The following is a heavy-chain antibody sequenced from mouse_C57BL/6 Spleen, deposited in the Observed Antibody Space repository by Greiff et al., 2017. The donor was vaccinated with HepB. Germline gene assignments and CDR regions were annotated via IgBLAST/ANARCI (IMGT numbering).Heavy chain of an antibody. CDR3: ARAGTPYDYDAWYFDV. D-gene: IGHD2-4*01. V-gene: IGHV3-6*01. CDR2: ISYDGSN. Sequence: ESGPGLVKPSQSLSLTCSVTGYSITSGYYWNWIRQFPGNKLESMGYISYDGSNNYNPSLKNRISITRDTSMNQFFLKLNSVTTEDTATYYCARAGTPYDYDAWYFDVWGTGTTVTVSS. CDR1: GYSITSGYY. J-gene: IGHJ1*03.